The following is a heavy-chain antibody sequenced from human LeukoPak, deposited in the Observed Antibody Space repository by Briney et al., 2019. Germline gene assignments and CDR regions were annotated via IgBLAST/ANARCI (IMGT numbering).Heavy chain of an antibody. Sequence: GESLKISCKGSGYSFTSYWIGWVRQLPGKGLEWMGIIYPGDSDTRYSPSFQGQVTISADKSISTAYLQWSSLKASDTAMYYCARVEGLGGSGSYYPFDYWGQGTLVTVSS. CDR1: GYSFTSYW. CDR2: IYPGDSDT. J-gene: IGHJ4*02. D-gene: IGHD3-10*01. V-gene: IGHV5-51*01. CDR3: ARVEGLGGSGSYYPFDY.